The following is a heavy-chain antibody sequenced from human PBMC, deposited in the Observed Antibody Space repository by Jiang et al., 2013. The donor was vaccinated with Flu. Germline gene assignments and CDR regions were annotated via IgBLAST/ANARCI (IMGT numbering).Heavy chain of an antibody. CDR2: IYYSGST. V-gene: IGHV4-59*01. J-gene: IGHJ5*02. Sequence: SISSYYWSWIRQPPGKGLEWIGYIYYSGSTNYNPSLKSRVTISVDTSKNQFSPKLSSVTAADTAVYYCARENIVVVVAATPGWFDPWGQGTLVTVSS. CDR3: ARENIVVVVAATPGWFDP. D-gene: IGHD2-15*01. CDR1: SISSYY.